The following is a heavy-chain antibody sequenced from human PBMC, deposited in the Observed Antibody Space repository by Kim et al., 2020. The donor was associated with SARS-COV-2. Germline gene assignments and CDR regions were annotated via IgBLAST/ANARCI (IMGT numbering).Heavy chain of an antibody. CDR2: IIPILGIA. CDR3: ARTMVREVISLSVMDV. CDR1: GGTFSSYA. Sequence: SVKVSCKASGGTFSSYAISWVRQAPGQGLEWMGRIIPILGIANYAQKFQGRVTITADKSTRTAYMELSSLRSEDTAVYYCARTMVREVISLSVMDVWGQGTTVTVSS. J-gene: IGHJ6*02. V-gene: IGHV1-69*04. D-gene: IGHD3-10*01.